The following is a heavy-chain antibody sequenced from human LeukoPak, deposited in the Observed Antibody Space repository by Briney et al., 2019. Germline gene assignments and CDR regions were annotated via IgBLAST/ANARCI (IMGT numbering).Heavy chain of an antibody. CDR3: ARAFGSGYSTDA. J-gene: IGHJ6*02. D-gene: IGHD6-19*01. Sequence: ASVKVSCKASGYIFTANSLVWVRQDPGQGLEWMGWMNTNTGNPTYAQGFTGRFVFSLDTSVSTAYLQISSLKAEDSAVYCCARAFGSGYSTDAWGQGTTVTVSS. V-gene: IGHV7-4-1*02. CDR2: MNTNTGNP. CDR1: GYIFTANS.